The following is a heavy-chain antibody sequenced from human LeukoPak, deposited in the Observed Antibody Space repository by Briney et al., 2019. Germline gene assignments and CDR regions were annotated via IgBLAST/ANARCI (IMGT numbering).Heavy chain of an antibody. D-gene: IGHD6-13*01. V-gene: IGHV3-21*01. J-gene: IGHJ4*02. CDR2: ISSSSSYI. CDR1: GFTFSSYS. Sequence: GGSLRLSCAASGFTFSSYSMNWVRQAPGKGLEWVSSISSSSSYIYYADSVKGRFTISRDNAKNSLYLQMNSLRAEDTAVYYCARDEAAAAYFDYWSQGTLVTVSS. CDR3: ARDEAAAAYFDY.